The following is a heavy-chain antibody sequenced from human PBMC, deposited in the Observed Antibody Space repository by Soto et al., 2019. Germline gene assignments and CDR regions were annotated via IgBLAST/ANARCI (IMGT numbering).Heavy chain of an antibody. V-gene: IGHV4-31*03. CDR1: GGSSSSDGYY. D-gene: IGHD3-3*01. CDR2: IYXSGAR. J-gene: IGHJ5*02. Sequence: SETLSLTCTVSGGSSSSDGYYRSWIRQHPRKGLQYTGYIYXSGARYYTPSLRRRVTISVDTSENQFSLNLRSVTAADTAVYYCARENCKSGYPHNWFDPWGQGIPVTVSS. CDR3: ARENCKSGYPHNWFDP.